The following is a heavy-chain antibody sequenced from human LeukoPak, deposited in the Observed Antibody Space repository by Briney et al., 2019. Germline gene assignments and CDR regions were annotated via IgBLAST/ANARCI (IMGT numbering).Heavy chain of an antibody. J-gene: IGHJ4*02. V-gene: IGHV1-18*01. Sequence: ASVKVSCKTSGYTFSNFGINYVRQAPGQGLEWMGWISGNNDNPNYGQKFQGRFTVTTDSSTSTAYMELRNLRFDDTAVYYCARDGTSTDDYWGQGTLVTVSS. CDR3: ARDGTSTDDY. CDR2: ISGNNDNP. CDR1: GYTFSNFG. D-gene: IGHD2-2*01.